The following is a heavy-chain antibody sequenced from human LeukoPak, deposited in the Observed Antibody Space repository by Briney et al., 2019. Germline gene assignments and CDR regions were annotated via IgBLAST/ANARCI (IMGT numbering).Heavy chain of an antibody. V-gene: IGHV4-61*01. CDR1: GGSGSSGSYY. CDR3: AREPLRAESRWFDP. Sequence: SEALSLTWTVSGGSGSSGSYYWSWIRHPPGKGLERIGYIYYSGSTNYNPSLKSRVTISVDTSKNQFSLKLSSVTAADTAVYYCAREPLRAESRWFDPWGQGSLVTVSS. CDR2: IYYSGST. D-gene: IGHD1-26*01. J-gene: IGHJ5*02.